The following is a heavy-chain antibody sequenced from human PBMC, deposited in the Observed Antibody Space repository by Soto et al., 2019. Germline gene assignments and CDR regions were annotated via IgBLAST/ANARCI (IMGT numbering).Heavy chain of an antibody. J-gene: IGHJ5*02. CDR2: IDHSGYT. V-gene: IGHV4-34*01. CDR1: GGSFSGYY. D-gene: IGHD3-3*01. CDR3: ARVRDWFDP. Sequence: ETLSLTCAVYGGSFSGYYWNWIRQPPGKGLEWIGEIDHSGYTNYNPSLKSRVTISVDTSKNQFSLRLTSVTAADTAVYYCARVRDWFDPWGQGTLVTVSS.